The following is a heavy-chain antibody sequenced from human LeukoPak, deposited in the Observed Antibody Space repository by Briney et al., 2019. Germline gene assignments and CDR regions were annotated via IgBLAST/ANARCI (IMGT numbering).Heavy chain of an antibody. CDR3: ARLRGPYPLRYYFDY. Sequence: PSETLSLTCAVYGGSFSDYYWSWIRQPPGKGLEWIGEINHSGRTNYNPSLKSRVTISVDTSKNQFSLKLSSVTAADTALYYCARLRGPYPLRYYFDYWGQGTLVTVSS. J-gene: IGHJ4*02. CDR2: INHSGRT. V-gene: IGHV4-34*01. CDR1: GGSFSDYY. D-gene: IGHD5-24*01.